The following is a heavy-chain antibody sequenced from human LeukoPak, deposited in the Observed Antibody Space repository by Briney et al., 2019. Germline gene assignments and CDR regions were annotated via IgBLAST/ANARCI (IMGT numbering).Heavy chain of an antibody. CDR1: GFTFSSYG. CDR3: AKLGLGGVIIH. Sequence: GGSLRLSCAASGFTFSSYGMHWVRQAPGKGLEWVAVISYDGSNKYYADSVKGRFTISRDNSKNTLYLQMNSLRAEDTAVYYCAKLGLGGVIIHWGQGTLVTVSS. D-gene: IGHD3-16*02. V-gene: IGHV3-30*18. J-gene: IGHJ4*02. CDR2: ISYDGSNK.